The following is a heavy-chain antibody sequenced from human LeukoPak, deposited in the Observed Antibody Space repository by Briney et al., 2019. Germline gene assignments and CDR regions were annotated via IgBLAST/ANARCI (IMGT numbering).Heavy chain of an antibody. V-gene: IGHV4-39*01. Sequence: PSETLSLTCTVSGGSISSSSYYWGWIRQPPGKGLEWSGSIYYSGSTYYNPSLKSRVTISVDTSKNQFSLKLSSVTAADTAVYYCASQADILTGYFPLLYYFDYWGQGTLVTVSS. CDR1: GGSISSSSYY. CDR3: ASQADILTGYFPLLYYFDY. CDR2: IYYSGST. D-gene: IGHD3-9*01. J-gene: IGHJ4*02.